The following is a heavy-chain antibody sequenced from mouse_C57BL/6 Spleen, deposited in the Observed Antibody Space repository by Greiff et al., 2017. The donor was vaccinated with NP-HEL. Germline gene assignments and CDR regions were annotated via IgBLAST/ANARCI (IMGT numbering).Heavy chain of an antibody. V-gene: IGHV3-1*01. CDR3: ARDGYYAMDY. CDR1: GYSITSGYD. J-gene: IGHJ4*01. CDR2: ISYSGST. Sequence: VQLKQSGPGMVKPSQSLSLTCTVTGYSITSGYDWHWIRHFPGNKLEWMGYISYSGSTNYNPSLKSRISITHDTSKNHFFLKLNSVTTEDTATYYCARDGYYAMDYWGQGTSVTVSS.